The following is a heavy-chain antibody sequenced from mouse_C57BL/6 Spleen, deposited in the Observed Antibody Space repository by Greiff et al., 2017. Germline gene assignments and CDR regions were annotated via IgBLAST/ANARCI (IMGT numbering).Heavy chain of an antibody. J-gene: IGHJ3*01. CDR2: IDPSDSYT. V-gene: IGHV1-59*01. CDR1: GYTFTSYW. D-gene: IGHD2-4*01. Sequence: VQLQQPGAELVRPGTSVKLSCKASGYTFTSYWMHWVKQRPGQGLEWIGVIDPSDSYTNYNQKFKGKATLTVDTSSSTAYMQLSSLTSEDSAVYYCARSEDYGRCAYWGQGTLVTVSA. CDR3: ARSEDYGRCAY.